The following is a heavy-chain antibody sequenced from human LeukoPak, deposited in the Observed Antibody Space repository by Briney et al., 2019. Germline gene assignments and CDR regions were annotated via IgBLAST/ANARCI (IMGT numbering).Heavy chain of an antibody. CDR3: ARDYGFWSGYYYYYMDV. J-gene: IGHJ6*03. CDR1: GGSSSSGGYY. Sequence: PSQTLSLTCTVSGGSSSSGGYYWRWIRQHPGKGLEWIGYIYYSGSTYYNPSLKSRVTISVDTSKNQFSLKLSSVTAADTAVYYCARDYGFWSGYYYYYMDVWGKGTTVTVSS. V-gene: IGHV4-31*03. D-gene: IGHD3/OR15-3a*01. CDR2: IYYSGST.